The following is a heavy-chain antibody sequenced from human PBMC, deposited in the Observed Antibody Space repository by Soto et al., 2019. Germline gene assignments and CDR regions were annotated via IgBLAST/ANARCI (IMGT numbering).Heavy chain of an antibody. D-gene: IGHD4-17*01. V-gene: IGHV5-51*01. J-gene: IGHJ4*02. CDR3: ARHNLYGNSQPDY. CDR2: IYPGDSDT. Sequence: KNWWKGSGGSCTNYWIGWVRQIPGKGLEWMGIIYPGDSDTRYSPSFQGQVTISADKSISTAYLQWSSLKASDTAMYYCARHNLYGNSQPDYWGQGTLVTVSS. CDR1: GGSCTNYW.